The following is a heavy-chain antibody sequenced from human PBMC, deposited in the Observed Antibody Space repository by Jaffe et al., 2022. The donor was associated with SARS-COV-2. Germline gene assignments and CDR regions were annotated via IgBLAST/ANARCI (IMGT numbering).Heavy chain of an antibody. V-gene: IGHV4-34*01. Sequence: QVQLQQWGAGLLKPSETLSLTCAVYGGSFSGYYWSWIRQPPGKGLEWIGEINHSGSTNYNPSLKSRVTISVDTSKNQFSLKLSSVTAADTAVYYCARGRQWLVSQALKERGDYYYYGMDVWGQGTTVTVSS. CDR2: INHSGST. CDR3: ARGRQWLVSQALKERGDYYYYGMDV. D-gene: IGHD6-19*01. CDR1: GGSFSGYY. J-gene: IGHJ6*02.